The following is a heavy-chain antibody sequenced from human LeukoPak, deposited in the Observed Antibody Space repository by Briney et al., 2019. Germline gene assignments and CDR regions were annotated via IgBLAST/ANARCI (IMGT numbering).Heavy chain of an antibody. CDR2: IKQDGSEE. D-gene: IGHD6-19*01. CDR3: ARDPGNSGWGAFDI. J-gene: IGHJ3*02. CDR1: GFTFSSYW. Sequence: GGSLRLSCAASGFTFSSYWMTWVRQAPGKGLEWVANIKQDGSEEYYVDSVRGRFTISRDNAKNSLYLQMNSLRAEDTAVYYCARDPGNSGWGAFDIWGQGTMVTVSS. V-gene: IGHV3-7*01.